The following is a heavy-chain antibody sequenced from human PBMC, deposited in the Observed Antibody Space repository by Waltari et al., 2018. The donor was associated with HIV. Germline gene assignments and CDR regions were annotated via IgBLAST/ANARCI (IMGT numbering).Heavy chain of an antibody. CDR2: IYYSGNA. CDR3: ARGGTFDSAGHYLFVS. Sequence: QVQLQESGPGLVKPSETLSLTCSVAGASITPYFWNWIRQPPGKGLEWIGYIYYSGNANYNPSLKSRVSMSLDTSRNQFSLKLTSVTAADAAVYYCARGGTFDSAGHYLFVSWGQGTLVTVSS. D-gene: IGHD3-22*01. CDR1: GASITPYF. J-gene: IGHJ4*02. V-gene: IGHV4-59*01.